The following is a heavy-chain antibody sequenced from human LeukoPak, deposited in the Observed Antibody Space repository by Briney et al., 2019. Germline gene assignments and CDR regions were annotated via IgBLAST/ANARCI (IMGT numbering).Heavy chain of an antibody. CDR2: IYHSGAT. D-gene: IGHD5-12*01. CDR1: GGSISSSSTNC. V-gene: IGHV4-4*02. CDR3: ARDPGYSGIDY. Sequence: SETLSLTCAVSGGSISSSSTNCWTWVRQPPGKGLEWIGEIYHSGATNYNPSLKSRATMSLDTSKNQFSLNLNSVTAADTAVYYCARDPGYSGIDYWGQGTLVTVSS. J-gene: IGHJ4*02.